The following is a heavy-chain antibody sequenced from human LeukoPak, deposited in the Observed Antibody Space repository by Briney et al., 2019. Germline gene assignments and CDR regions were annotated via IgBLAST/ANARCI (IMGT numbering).Heavy chain of an antibody. J-gene: IGHJ4*02. CDR2: IHYSGST. CDR3: AREHLGYYDSSGAFDY. Sequence: SETLSLTCTVSGGSISSYYWSWIRQPPGKGLEWIGYIHYSGSTNYNPSLKSRVTISVDTSKNQFSLKLSSVTAADTAVYYCAREHLGYYDSSGAFDYWGQGALVTVSS. V-gene: IGHV4-59*12. CDR1: GGSISSYY. D-gene: IGHD3-22*01.